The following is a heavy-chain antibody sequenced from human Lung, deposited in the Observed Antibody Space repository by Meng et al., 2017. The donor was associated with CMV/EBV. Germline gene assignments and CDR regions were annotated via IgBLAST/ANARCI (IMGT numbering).Heavy chain of an antibody. D-gene: IGHD2-21*01. J-gene: IGHJ1*01. CDR3: LRRSGDSV. CDR2: IPRRGSS. V-gene: IGHV4-4*02. Sequence: RWAGPPLGTRAATLSPSKASCSDSTTNHNCWVWHRQPQGMGLVWFVKIPRRGSSAYNPFHKSRVSTSIAKSKTQFSLEMTSVTAADTAVYHWLRRSGDSVWGQGTLVTVSS. CDR1: SDSTTNHNC.